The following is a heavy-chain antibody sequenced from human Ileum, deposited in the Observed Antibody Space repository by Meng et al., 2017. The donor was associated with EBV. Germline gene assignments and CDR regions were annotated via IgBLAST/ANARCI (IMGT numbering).Heavy chain of an antibody. J-gene: IGHJ4*02. CDR3: ARWAFIYSYGFDN. Sequence: QVQLQESGPGLVKPSGPLSLTCAVSGGSSTERNSWSWVRQPPGQGLEWIGEIYHNGGTNYNPSLKSRVTISVDKSKNEISLKLRSVTAADTAVYYCARWAFIYSYGFDNWGQGTLVTVSS. V-gene: IGHV4-4*02. CDR1: GGSSTERNS. CDR2: IYHNGGT. D-gene: IGHD5-18*01.